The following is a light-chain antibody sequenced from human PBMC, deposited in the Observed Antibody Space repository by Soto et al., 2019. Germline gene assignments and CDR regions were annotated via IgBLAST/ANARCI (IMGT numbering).Light chain of an antibody. V-gene: IGLV2-14*01. Sequence: QSALTQPASVSGSPGQSITISCTGTSSDVGGYNYVSWYQQHPGKVPKLMIYEVSNRPSGVSNRFSGSKSGNTASLTISGLQAEDEADYYCSSYTSSTTYVFGTGPKVTVL. CDR2: EVS. J-gene: IGLJ1*01. CDR1: SSDVGGYNY. CDR3: SSYTSSTTYV.